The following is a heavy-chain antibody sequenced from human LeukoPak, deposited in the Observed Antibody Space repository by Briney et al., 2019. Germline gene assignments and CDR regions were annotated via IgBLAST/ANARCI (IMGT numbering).Heavy chain of an antibody. V-gene: IGHV3-21*01. Sequence: GGSLRLSCAASGFTFSSYSMKWVRQAPGKGLEWVSSISSTSSYIHLADSVKGRFTISRDNAKNSLYLQMNSLRAEDTAVYYCARDHDFYCSGGSCYSPRLSDYWGQGTLVTVSS. J-gene: IGHJ4*02. CDR2: ISSTSSYI. D-gene: IGHD2-15*01. CDR3: ARDHDFYCSGGSCYSPRLSDY. CDR1: GFTFSSYS.